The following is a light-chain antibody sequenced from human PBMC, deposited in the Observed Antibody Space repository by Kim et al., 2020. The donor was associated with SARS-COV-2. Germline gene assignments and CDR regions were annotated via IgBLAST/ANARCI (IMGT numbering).Light chain of an antibody. CDR3: SSAADNNWV. V-gene: IGLV3-27*01. CDR2: KDI. CDR1: VLAKEY. J-gene: IGLJ3*02. Sequence: SYELTQPSSVSVSPGQTARITCSGEVLAKEYARWFQQKPGQAPVVVIYKDIERPSGIPERFSGSSSGTTVTLTISGAQDEDEADYYCSSAADNNWVFGGGTKVTVL.